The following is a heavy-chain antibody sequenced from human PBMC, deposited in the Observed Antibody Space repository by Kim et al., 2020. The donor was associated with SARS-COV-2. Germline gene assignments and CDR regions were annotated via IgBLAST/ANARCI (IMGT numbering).Heavy chain of an antibody. CDR1: GASISSSDYY. CDR2: IYHSGST. D-gene: IGHD6-19*01. CDR3: ALEPSYSSSSRAFDH. V-gene: IGHV4-30-4*01. Sequence: SETLSLTCTVSGASISSSDYYWSWIRQPPGKGLEWIGYIYHSGSTNYNPSLKSRVTISVDTSKNQFSLRVNSVTAADTAIYYFALEPSYSSSSRAFDHCGQGALGSVSS. J-gene: IGHJ4*02.